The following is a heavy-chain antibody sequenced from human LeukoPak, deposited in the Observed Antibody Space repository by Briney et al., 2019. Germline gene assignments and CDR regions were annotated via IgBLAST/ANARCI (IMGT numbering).Heavy chain of an antibody. CDR1: GFTFSSYA. Sequence: GGSLRLSCAASGFTFSSYAMHWVRQAPGKGLEWVSAINGGGSSTYYAGSVKGRFTISRDSSKNTLYLQMNSLRAEDTAVYYCAKGKATGPYDAFDIWGQGTMVTVSS. V-gene: IGHV3-23*01. CDR2: INGGGSST. J-gene: IGHJ3*02. CDR3: AKGKATGPYDAFDI. D-gene: IGHD1-1*01.